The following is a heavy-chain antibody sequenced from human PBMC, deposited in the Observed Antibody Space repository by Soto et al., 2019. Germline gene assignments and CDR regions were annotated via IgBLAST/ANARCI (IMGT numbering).Heavy chain of an antibody. Sequence: QLQLQESGPGLVKPSETLSLTCTVSGGSISSSSYYWGWIRQPPGKGLEWIGSIYYSGSTYYNPSLKSRVTISVDTSKNQFSLKLSSVTAADTAVYYCARPPGVYYDILTGYFHDYWGQGTLVTVSS. CDR2: IYYSGST. D-gene: IGHD3-9*01. CDR3: ARPPGVYYDILTGYFHDY. J-gene: IGHJ4*02. CDR1: GGSISSSSYY. V-gene: IGHV4-39*01.